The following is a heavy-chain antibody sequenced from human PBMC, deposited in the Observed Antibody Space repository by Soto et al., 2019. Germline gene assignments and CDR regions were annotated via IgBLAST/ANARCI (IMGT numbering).Heavy chain of an antibody. CDR3: AKDLRTDSYGDYPSNWFDP. CDR2: ISGSGGST. D-gene: IGHD4-17*01. V-gene: IGHV3-23*01. J-gene: IGHJ5*02. CDR1: GFTFSSYA. Sequence: GGSLRLSCAASGFTFSSYAMSWVRQAPGKGLEWVSAISGSGGSTYYADSVKGRFTISRDNSKNTLYLQMNSLRAEDTAVYYCAKDLRTDSYGDYPSNWFDPWGQGTLVTVSS.